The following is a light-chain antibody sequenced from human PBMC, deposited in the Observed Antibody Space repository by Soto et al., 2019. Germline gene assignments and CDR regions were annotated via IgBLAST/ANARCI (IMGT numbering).Light chain of an antibody. V-gene: IGKV1-9*01. CDR3: QQLNSYPLT. CDR2: AAS. J-gene: IGKJ4*01. CDR1: QGISSY. Sequence: DIQLTQSPSFLSASVGDRVTITCRASQGISSYLAWYQQKPGKAPKLLIYAASTLQSGVPSRFSASGSGTEFTLTISSLQPEDFVTYYCQQLNSYPLTFGGGTKVDIK.